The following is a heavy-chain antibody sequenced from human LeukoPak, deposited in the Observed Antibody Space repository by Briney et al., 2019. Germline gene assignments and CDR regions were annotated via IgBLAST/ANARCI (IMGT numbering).Heavy chain of an antibody. J-gene: IGHJ1*01. D-gene: IGHD4-11*01. CDR2: ISSSSSYI. Sequence: GGSLRLSCAASGLTFNSYSMNWVRQAPGKGLEWVSSISSSSSYIYYADSVKGRFTISRDNAKNSLYLQMNSLRAEDTAVYYDATVAYSIDAEDFQHWGQGTLVTVSS. CDR3: ATVAYSIDAEDFQH. CDR1: GLTFNSYS. V-gene: IGHV3-21*01.